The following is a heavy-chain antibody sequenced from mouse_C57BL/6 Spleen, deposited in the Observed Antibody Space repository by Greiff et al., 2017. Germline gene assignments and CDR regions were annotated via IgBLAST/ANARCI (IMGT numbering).Heavy chain of an antibody. Sequence: VQLQQSGPELVKPGASVKMSCKASGYTFTDYNMHWVKQSHGKRLEWIGYINPNNGGTSYNQKFKGKATLTVNKSSSTAYMELRSLTSEDSAVYYCARVLYGSSLAWFAYWGQGTLVTVSA. CDR1: GYTFTDYN. CDR3: ARVLYGSSLAWFAY. D-gene: IGHD1-1*01. J-gene: IGHJ3*01. V-gene: IGHV1-22*01. CDR2: INPNNGGT.